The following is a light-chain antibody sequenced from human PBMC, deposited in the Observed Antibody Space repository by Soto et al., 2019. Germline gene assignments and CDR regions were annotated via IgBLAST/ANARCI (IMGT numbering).Light chain of an antibody. V-gene: IGKV3-15*01. Sequence: EVVMTQSPATLSVSPGERATLSCRASQSVRTNLAWYQQKPGQAPRPLIYGASTRATGIPARFSGSGSGTEFTLTISSLQSEDFAVYYCQQYDNWYSFGQGTKVEI. J-gene: IGKJ2*03. CDR2: GAS. CDR3: QQYDNWYS. CDR1: QSVRTN.